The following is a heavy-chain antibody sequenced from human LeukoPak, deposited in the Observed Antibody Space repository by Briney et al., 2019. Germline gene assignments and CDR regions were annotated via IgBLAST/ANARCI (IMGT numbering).Heavy chain of an antibody. D-gene: IGHD2-15*01. CDR3: VKATLGYCSGGTCSADY. V-gene: IGHV3-64D*06. CDR1: GFTSSSYA. Sequence: GGSLRLSCSASGFTSSSYAMHWVRQAPGKGREYVSTINSHGGSTYYADSVKDRFTISRDNSKNTLYLQMSSLRSDDTAVYYCVKATLGYCSGGTCSADYWGQGTLVTVSS. CDR2: INSHGGST. J-gene: IGHJ4*02.